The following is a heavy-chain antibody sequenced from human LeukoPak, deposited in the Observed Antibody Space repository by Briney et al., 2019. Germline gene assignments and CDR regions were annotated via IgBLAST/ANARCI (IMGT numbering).Heavy chain of an antibody. CDR1: GSTFSDYY. J-gene: IGHJ4*02. V-gene: IGHV3-11*06. D-gene: IGHD6-13*01. CDR2: ISSSSSYT. Sequence: PGGSLRLSCAASGSTFSDYYMSWIRQAPGKGLEWVSYISSSSSYTNYADAVKGRFTISRDNAKNSLYLQMNSLRAEDTAVYYCARVSAAAGTPFDHWGQGTLVTVSS. CDR3: ARVSAAAGTPFDH.